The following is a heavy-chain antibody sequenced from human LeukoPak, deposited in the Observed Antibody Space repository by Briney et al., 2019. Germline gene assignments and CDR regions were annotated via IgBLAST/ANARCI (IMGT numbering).Heavy chain of an antibody. CDR2: ISAYNGNT. CDR1: GYTFTSYG. CDR3: ARRVGSYGAYYFDY. Sequence: EASVNVSCKASGYTFTSYGISWVRQAPGQGLEWMGWISAYNGNTNYAQKLQGRVTMTTDTSTSTAYMELRSLRSDDTAVYYCARRVGSYGAYYFDYWGQGTLVTVSS. J-gene: IGHJ4*02. D-gene: IGHD4/OR15-4a*01. V-gene: IGHV1-18*01.